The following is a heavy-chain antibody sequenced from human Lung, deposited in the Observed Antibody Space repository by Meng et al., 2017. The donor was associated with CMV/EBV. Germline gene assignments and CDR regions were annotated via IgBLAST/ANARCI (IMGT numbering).Heavy chain of an antibody. CDR1: GYTFGIFG. CDR3: ARAGAAVTTHFDF. CDR2: ISAENGNT. Sequence: QVQLVQSGAELQKPGASVKVSCKASGYTFGIFGTTWVRQAPGQGLEWVGWISAENGNTNYAQKFQGRVTLTTDTSTKTAYMDLRGLRSDDSAVYYCARAGAAVTTHFDFWGRGTLVTVSS. D-gene: IGHD4-17*01. J-gene: IGHJ4*02. V-gene: IGHV1-18*01.